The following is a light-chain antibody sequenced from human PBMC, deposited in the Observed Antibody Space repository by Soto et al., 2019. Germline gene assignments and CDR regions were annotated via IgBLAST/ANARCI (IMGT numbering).Light chain of an antibody. J-gene: IGKJ2*01. Sequence: DIVLEQSPGTLSLSPGESATLSCRASQSVRSGYLAWYQQKPGQAPRLLIYGASSRASGIRDSFSGSGSATDFTLTISRLEPEDFAVYYCQQYATSPSTFGQGTKLEIK. CDR2: GAS. CDR1: QSVRSGY. CDR3: QQYATSPST. V-gene: IGKV3-20*01.